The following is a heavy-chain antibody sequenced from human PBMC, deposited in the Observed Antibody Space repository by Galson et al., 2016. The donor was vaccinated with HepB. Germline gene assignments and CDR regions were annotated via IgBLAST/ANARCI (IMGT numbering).Heavy chain of an antibody. CDR2: IYYSGST. D-gene: IGHD2-15*01. V-gene: IGHV4-39*01. J-gene: IGHJ6*02. CDR3: ARHEGLPYYHYGMDV. Sequence: ETLSLTCTVSGGSISSSSYYWGWIRQPPGKGLEWIGSIYYSGSTYYNPSLKSRVTISVGTSEKQFSLKLTSVTAADTAVYYCARHEGLPYYHYGMDVWGQGTTVTVSS. CDR1: GGSISSSSYY.